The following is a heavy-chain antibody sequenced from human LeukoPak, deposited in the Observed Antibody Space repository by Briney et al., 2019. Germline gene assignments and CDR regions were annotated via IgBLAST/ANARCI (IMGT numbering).Heavy chain of an antibody. J-gene: IGHJ3*02. CDR3: ARLRARGIVGGDAFDI. CDR2: IRYDGSNK. Sequence: GGSLRLSCAASGFTFSSYGMHWVRQAPGKGLEWVAFIRYDGSNKYYADSVKGRFTISRDNSKNTLYLQMNSLRAEDTAVYYCARLRARGIVGGDAFDIWGQGTMVTVSS. CDR1: GFTFSSYG. V-gene: IGHV3-30*02. D-gene: IGHD3-22*01.